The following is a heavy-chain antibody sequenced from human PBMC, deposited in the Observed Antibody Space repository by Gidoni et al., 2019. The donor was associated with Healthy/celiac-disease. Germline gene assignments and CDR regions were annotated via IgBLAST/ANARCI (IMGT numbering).Heavy chain of an antibody. CDR3: AREYCSGGSCYISLYYFDY. D-gene: IGHD2-15*01. Sequence: EVQLVESGGGLVQPGGSLRLSCAASGFTFSSYWMSWVRQAPGKVLEWVANIKQDGSEKYYVDSVKGRFTISRDNAKNSLYLQMNSLRAEDTAVYYCAREYCSGGSCYISLYYFDYWGQGTLVTVSS. J-gene: IGHJ4*02. CDR1: GFTFSSYW. V-gene: IGHV3-7*04. CDR2: IKQDGSEK.